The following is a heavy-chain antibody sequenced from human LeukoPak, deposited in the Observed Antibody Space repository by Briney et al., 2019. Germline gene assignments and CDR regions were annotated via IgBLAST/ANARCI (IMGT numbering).Heavy chain of an antibody. J-gene: IGHJ4*02. V-gene: IGHV3-23*01. CDR2: ITDTGGST. D-gene: IGHD1-26*01. CDR1: GITFSDHA. CDR3: ATRPPSETYYGVLDF. Sequence: GGSLRLSCVASGITFSDHAMTWVRQAPGKGLEWVSGITDTGGSTYHAESVKGRFTISRDNSKNILYLQMNNLRAEDTAVYYCATRPPSETYYGVLDFWGQGTLVTVSS.